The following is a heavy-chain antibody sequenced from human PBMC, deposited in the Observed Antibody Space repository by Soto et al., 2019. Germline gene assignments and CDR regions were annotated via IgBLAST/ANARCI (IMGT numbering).Heavy chain of an antibody. V-gene: IGHV3-30-3*01. D-gene: IGHD3-3*01. Sequence: GGSLRLSCAASGFTFSSYAMHWVRQAPGKGLEWVAVISYDGSNKYYADSVKGRFTISRDNSKNTLYLQMNSLRAEDTAVYYCASLRVTIFGVVIQPVYYYYGMDVWGQGTTVTVSS. J-gene: IGHJ6*02. CDR1: GFTFSSYA. CDR2: ISYDGSNK. CDR3: ASLRVTIFGVVIQPVYYYYGMDV.